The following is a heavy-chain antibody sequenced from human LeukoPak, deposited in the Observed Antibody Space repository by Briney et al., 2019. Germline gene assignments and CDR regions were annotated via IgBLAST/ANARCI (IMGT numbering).Heavy chain of an antibody. CDR1: GFTFSSYA. V-gene: IGHV3-23*01. J-gene: IGHJ6*02. CDR3: ASKFGESYHYYYGLDV. CDR2: ITGSGSGT. Sequence: GGSLRLSCEISGFTFSSYAMMWVRQAPGMGLEWVSTITGSGSGTNYADSVKGRFTISRDRSKTTVFLQMNSLRVEDTGVYYCASKFGESYHYYYGLDVWGQGTTVTVSS. D-gene: IGHD3-10*01.